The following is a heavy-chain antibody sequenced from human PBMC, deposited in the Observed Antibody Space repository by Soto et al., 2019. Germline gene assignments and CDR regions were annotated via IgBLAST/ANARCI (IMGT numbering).Heavy chain of an antibody. J-gene: IGHJ4*02. CDR3: ARDWRQMSRGGFFDY. Sequence: QVRLVQSGAEVKRPXSSXXXXXKVXGXNXXSYSXXXVRXAPGQGLQWLGTIVPLSGTPNHAQQFQARVTITADTSTNTAYLELSRLRSEDTAIYYCARDWRQMSRGGFFDYWGQGSLVTISS. D-gene: IGHD3-16*01. V-gene: IGHV1-69*06. CDR2: IVPLSGTP. CDR1: GXNXXSYS.